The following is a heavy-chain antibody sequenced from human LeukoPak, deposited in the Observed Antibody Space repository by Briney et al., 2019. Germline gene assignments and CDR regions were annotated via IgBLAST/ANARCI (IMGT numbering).Heavy chain of an antibody. CDR1: GFIVSSNY. J-gene: IGHJ4*02. V-gene: IGHV3-66*01. D-gene: IGHD3-22*01. CDR3: ARENYYDSSGQTRPFDY. Sequence: GGSLRLSCAASGFIVSSNYMSWVRQAPGKGLEWVSVIYSGGSTYYADSVKGRFTISRDNSKNTLYLQMNSLRAEDTAVYYCARENYYDSSGQTRPFDYWGQGTLVTVSS. CDR2: IYSGGST.